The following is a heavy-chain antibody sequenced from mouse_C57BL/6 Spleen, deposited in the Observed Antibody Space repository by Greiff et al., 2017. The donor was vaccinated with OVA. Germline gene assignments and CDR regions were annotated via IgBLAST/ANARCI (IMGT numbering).Heavy chain of an antibody. CDR1: GYTFTDYN. Sequence: VQLKQSGPELVKPGASVKIPCKASGYTFTDYNMDWVKQSHGKSLEWIGDINPNNGGTIYNQKFKGKATLTVDKSSSTAYMELRSLTSEDTAVYYCARANWGGYFDVWGTGTTVTVSS. V-gene: IGHV1-18*01. CDR3: ARANWGGYFDV. J-gene: IGHJ1*03. D-gene: IGHD4-1*01. CDR2: INPNNGGT.